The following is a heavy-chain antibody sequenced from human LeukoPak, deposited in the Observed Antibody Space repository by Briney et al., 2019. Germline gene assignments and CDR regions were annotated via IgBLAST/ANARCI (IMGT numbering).Heavy chain of an antibody. J-gene: IGHJ5*02. Sequence: SVKVSCKASGGTFSSYAISWVRQAPGQGLEWMGGIIPIFGTANYAQKFQGRVTITADESTSTAYMDLSRLRSEDTAVYYCARDGGYCSGGSCYEPENWFDPWGQGTLVTVSS. CDR1: GGTFSSYA. CDR3: ARDGGYCSGGSCYEPENWFDP. D-gene: IGHD2-15*01. CDR2: IIPIFGTA. V-gene: IGHV1-69*13.